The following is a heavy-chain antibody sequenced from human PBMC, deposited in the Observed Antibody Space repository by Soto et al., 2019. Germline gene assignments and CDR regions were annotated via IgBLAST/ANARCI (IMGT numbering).Heavy chain of an antibody. J-gene: IGHJ5*02. CDR3: ARGRTRIHGWFDP. Sequence: SVKVSCKASGGTFSSYAISWVRQAPGQGLEWMGGIIPIFGTANYAQKFQGRVTITADESTSTAYMELSSLRSEDTAVYYCARGRTRIHGWFDPWGQGTLVTVSS. CDR2: IIPIFGTA. CDR1: GGTFSSYA. V-gene: IGHV1-69*13. D-gene: IGHD5-18*01.